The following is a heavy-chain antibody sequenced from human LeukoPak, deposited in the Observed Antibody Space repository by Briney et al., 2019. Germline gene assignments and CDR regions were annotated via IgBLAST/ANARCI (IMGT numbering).Heavy chain of an antibody. CDR1: GFPFSSYA. D-gene: IGHD4-17*01. J-gene: IGHJ3*02. Sequence: GGPLRLFCAASGFPFSSYAMHWVRQAPGKGLEYVSAIGSNWGSTYYAISVKGRYTISRDNSKCTLYLQMGSLRAEDMAVYYCVRASTTVTTLDAFDIWGQGTMVTVSS. V-gene: IGHV3-64*01. CDR3: VRASTTVTTLDAFDI. CDR2: IGSNWGST.